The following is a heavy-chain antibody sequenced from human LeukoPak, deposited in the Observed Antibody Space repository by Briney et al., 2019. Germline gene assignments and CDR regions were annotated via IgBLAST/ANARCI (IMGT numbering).Heavy chain of an antibody. CDR2: ISGSGGST. J-gene: IGHJ6*03. D-gene: IGHD3-10*01. CDR3: AKEGLLWFGEYSYYYYYMDV. CDR1: GFTFSTYW. Sequence: GGSLRLSCAASGFTFSTYWMSWVRQAPGKGLEWVSAISGSGGSTYYADSVKGRFTISRDNSKNTLYLQMNSLRAEDTAVYYCAKEGLLWFGEYSYYYYYMDVWGKGTTVTISS. V-gene: IGHV3-23*01.